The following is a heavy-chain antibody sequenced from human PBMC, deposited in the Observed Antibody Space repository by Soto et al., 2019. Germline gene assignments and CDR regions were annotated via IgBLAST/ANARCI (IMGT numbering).Heavy chain of an antibody. Sequence: SEKLSLTYTVSGGSISSRSYYWGWIRQPPGKGLEWIGSIYYSGSTYYNPSLKSRVTISVDTSKNQLSLKLSSVTAADTAVYYCAVELNYYDSSGYYPLFDYWGQGTLVTVS. V-gene: IGHV4-39*01. D-gene: IGHD3-22*01. J-gene: IGHJ4*02. CDR1: GGSISSRSYY. CDR3: AVELNYYDSSGYYPLFDY. CDR2: IYYSGST.